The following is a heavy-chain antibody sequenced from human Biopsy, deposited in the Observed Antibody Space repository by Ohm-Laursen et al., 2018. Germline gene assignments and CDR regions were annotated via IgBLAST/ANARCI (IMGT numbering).Heavy chain of an antibody. CDR3: AIFEGYSDDNLDYEHYGMDV. CDR1: EFSFSRYD. V-gene: IGHV1-46*01. CDR2: ISPSGGGT. J-gene: IGHJ6*02. Sequence: SSVKVSCKGSEFSFSRYDMHWVRQAPGRGLEWMGIISPSGGGTMDTQKFQDRLTMTRNTSTSTVHMELKSLKSEDTAVYYCAIFEGYSDDNLDYEHYGMDVWGQGTTVTVSS. D-gene: IGHD1-26*01.